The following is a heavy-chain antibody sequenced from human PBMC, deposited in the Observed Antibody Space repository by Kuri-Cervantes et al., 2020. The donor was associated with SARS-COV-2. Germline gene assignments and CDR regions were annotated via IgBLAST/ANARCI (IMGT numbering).Heavy chain of an antibody. CDR1: GFTFSSYW. V-gene: IGHV3-74*01. CDR3: ASERWELSWFDP. D-gene: IGHD1-26*01. J-gene: IGHJ5*02. CDR2: INSDGSST. Sequence: LSLTCAASGFTFSSYWMHWVRQAPGKGLVWVSRINSDGSSTSYADSVKGRFTISRDNAKNTLYLQMNSLRAEDTAVYYYASERWELSWFDPWGQGTLVTVSS.